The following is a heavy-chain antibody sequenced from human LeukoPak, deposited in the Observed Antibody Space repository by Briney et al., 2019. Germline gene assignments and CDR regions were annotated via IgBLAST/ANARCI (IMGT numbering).Heavy chain of an antibody. CDR3: ARGEVVVVPAAMQNY. CDR1: GYTFTGYY. V-gene: IGHV1-2*02. Sequence: GASVKVSCKASGYTFTGYYMHWVRQAPGQGLEWMGWINPNSGGTNYAQKFQGRVTMPRATSISTAYMELSRLRSDDTAVYYCARGEVVVVPAAMQNYWGQGTLVTVSS. CDR2: INPNSGGT. D-gene: IGHD2-2*01. J-gene: IGHJ4*02.